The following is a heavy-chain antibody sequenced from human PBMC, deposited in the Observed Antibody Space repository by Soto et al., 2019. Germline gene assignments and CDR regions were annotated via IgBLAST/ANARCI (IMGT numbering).Heavy chain of an antibody. CDR1: GGSFSGYY. CDR3: ARGLVGASYFDY. J-gene: IGHJ4*02. CDR2: INHSGST. D-gene: IGHD1-26*01. V-gene: IGHV4-34*01. Sequence: PSETLSLTCAVYGGSFSGYYWSWIRQPPGKGLEWIGEINHSGSTNYNPSLKSRVTISVDTSKNQFSLKLSSVTAADTAVYYCARGLVGASYFDYWGQGTLVTVSS.